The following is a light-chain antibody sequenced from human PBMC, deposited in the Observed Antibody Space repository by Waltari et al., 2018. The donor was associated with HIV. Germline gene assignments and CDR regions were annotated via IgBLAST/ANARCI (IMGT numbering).Light chain of an antibody. CDR3: RSYTSSRTWV. Sequence: QPALTPPASVSGSPGQPITISSTGTRSCVGRYHYLSRYQHQPGKAPHPVTSAVSNTPSGVANRFSAYKSANTASLTISGLQAEDEGDYYCRSYTSSRTWVFGGGTKLTVL. J-gene: IGLJ3*02. CDR2: AVS. CDR1: RSCVGRYHY. V-gene: IGLV2-14*01.